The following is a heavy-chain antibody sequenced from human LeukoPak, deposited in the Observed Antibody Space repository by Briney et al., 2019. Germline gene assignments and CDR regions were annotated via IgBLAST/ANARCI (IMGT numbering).Heavy chain of an antibody. CDR1: GGSFSGYY. CDR3: ARGRSIAQRDAGPPNDAFDT. CDR2: INHSGST. D-gene: IGHD6-13*01. Sequence: SETLSLTCAVYGGSFSGYYWSWIRQPPGKGLEWIGEINHSGSTNYNPSLKSRVTISVDTSKNQFSLKLSSVTAADTAVYYCARGRSIAQRDAGPPNDAFDTWGQGTMVTVSS. J-gene: IGHJ3*02. V-gene: IGHV4-34*01.